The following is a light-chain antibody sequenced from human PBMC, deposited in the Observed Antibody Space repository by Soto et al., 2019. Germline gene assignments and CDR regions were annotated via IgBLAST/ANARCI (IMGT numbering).Light chain of an antibody. V-gene: IGLV1-47*01. CDR3: AAWDDSLSGGG. Sequence: QPVLTEPPTASGTPGQRVTISFSGISSNIGTNYVYWYQQLPGTAPNLLIYRNNQRPSGVPDRFSGSKSGTSASLAISGLRSEDEADYYCAAWDDSLSGGGFGGGTKLTVL. J-gene: IGLJ3*02. CDR1: SSNIGTNY. CDR2: RNN.